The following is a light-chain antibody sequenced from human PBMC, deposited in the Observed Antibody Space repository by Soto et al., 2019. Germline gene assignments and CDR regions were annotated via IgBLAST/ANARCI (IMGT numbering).Light chain of an antibody. Sequence: QSALTQPASVSGSPGQSITVSCTGTSSDVGDYNYVSWYQQHPGKAPKLIIYEVKNRPSGVSNRFSGSKSGNTASLTISGLQAEDEADYYCSSYTSSSTWVFGGGTKLTVL. CDR2: EVK. J-gene: IGLJ3*02. CDR3: SSYTSSSTWV. V-gene: IGLV2-14*01. CDR1: SSDVGDYNY.